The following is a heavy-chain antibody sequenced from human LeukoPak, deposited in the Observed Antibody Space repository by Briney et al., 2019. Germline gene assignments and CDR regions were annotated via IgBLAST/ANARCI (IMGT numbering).Heavy chain of an antibody. D-gene: IGHD2-15*01. J-gene: IGHJ6*02. Sequence: ASVKVSCKASGHTFTSYYMHWVRQAPGQGLEWMGIINPSGGSTSYAQKFQGRVTMTRDTSTSTVYMELSSLRSEDTAVYYCARAGTIVVVVAALPKARHPGMDVWGQGTTVTVSS. V-gene: IGHV1-46*01. CDR1: GHTFTSYY. CDR2: INPSGGST. CDR3: ARAGTIVVVVAALPKARHPGMDV.